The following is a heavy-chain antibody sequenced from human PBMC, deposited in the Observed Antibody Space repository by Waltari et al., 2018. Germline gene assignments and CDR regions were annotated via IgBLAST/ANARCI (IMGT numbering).Heavy chain of an antibody. V-gene: IGHV3-23*04. CDR1: GFTFSSYA. D-gene: IGHD3-3*01. CDR3: AKAFRRGFLECLG. Sequence: EVQLVESGGGLVQPGGSLRLSCAASGFTFSSYAMSWVRQAPGKGLGWVSAISGSGGITYYADSVKGRFTISRDNSKNTLYLQMNSLRAEDTAVYYCAKAFRRGFLECLGWGQGTLVTVSA. CDR2: ISGSGGIT. J-gene: IGHJ4*02.